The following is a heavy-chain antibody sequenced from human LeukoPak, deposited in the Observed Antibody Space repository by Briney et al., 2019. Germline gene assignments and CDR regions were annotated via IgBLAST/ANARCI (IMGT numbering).Heavy chain of an antibody. CDR3: ARFVQAAGEGY. Sequence: SETLSLTCTVSGGSISSGDYYWSWIRQPPGKGLEWIGYIYYSGSTYYNPSLKSRVTISVDTSKNQFSLKLSSVTAADTAVYYCARFVQAAGEGYWGQGTLVTVSS. V-gene: IGHV4-30-4*01. D-gene: IGHD6-13*01. CDR1: GGSISSGDYY. J-gene: IGHJ4*02. CDR2: IYYSGST.